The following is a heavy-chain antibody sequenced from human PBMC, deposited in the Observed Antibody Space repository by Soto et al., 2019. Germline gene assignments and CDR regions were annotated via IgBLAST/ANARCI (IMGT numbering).Heavy chain of an antibody. CDR1: GFTFSGSS. D-gene: IGHD2-15*01. Sequence: PGGSLRLSCAASGFTFSGSSVHWVRQASGKGLEWVGSIRNKANSYATAYAASVRGRFTISRDDSKNTAFLQMNSLNTEDTAVYYCISHSPEDMIRTWGQGTLVTVSS. V-gene: IGHV3-73*01. CDR2: IRNKANSYAT. J-gene: IGHJ4*02. CDR3: ISHSPEDMIRT.